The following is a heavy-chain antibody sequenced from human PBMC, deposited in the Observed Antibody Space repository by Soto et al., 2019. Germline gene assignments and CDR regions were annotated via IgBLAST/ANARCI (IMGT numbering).Heavy chain of an antibody. CDR3: ARDGPLGIAARPTNWFDP. CDR2: IIPIFGTA. D-gene: IGHD6-6*01. Sequence: SVKVSCKASGGTFSSYAISWVRQAPGQGLEWMGGIIPIFGTANYAQKFQGRVTITADESTSTAYMELSSLRSEDTAVYYCARDGPLGIAARPTNWFDPWGQGTLVTVSS. J-gene: IGHJ5*02. CDR1: GGTFSSYA. V-gene: IGHV1-69*13.